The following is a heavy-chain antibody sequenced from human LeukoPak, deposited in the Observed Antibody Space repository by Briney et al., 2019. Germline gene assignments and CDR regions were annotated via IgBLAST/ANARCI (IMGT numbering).Heavy chain of an antibody. D-gene: IGHD6-19*01. V-gene: IGHV1-8*01. CDR2: MNPNSGNT. CDR1: GYTFTSYD. CDR3: AGSSSGWPPGVDY. J-gene: IGHJ4*02. Sequence: ASVKVSCKASGYTFTSYDINWVRQATGQGLEWMGWMNPNSGNTGYAQKFQGRVTITADESTSTAYMELSSLRSEDTAVYYCAGSSSGWPPGVDYWGQGTLVTVSS.